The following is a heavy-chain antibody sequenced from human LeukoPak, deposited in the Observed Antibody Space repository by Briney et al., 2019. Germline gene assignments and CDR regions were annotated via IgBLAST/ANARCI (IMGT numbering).Heavy chain of an antibody. J-gene: IGHJ5*02. CDR2: ISSSSSTI. V-gene: IGHV3-48*01. CDR1: GFTFSSYS. Sequence: GGSLRLSCAASGFTFSSYSMNWVRQAPGKGLEWVSYISSSSSTIYYADSVKGRFTISRDNAKNSLYLQMNSLGAEDTAVYYCARDLGLTAAGIGLDPWGQGTLVTVSS. D-gene: IGHD6-13*01. CDR3: ARDLGLTAAGIGLDP.